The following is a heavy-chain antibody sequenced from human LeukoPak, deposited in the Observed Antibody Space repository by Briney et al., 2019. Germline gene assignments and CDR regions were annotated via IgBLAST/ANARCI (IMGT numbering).Heavy chain of an antibody. CDR2: INYSGST. CDR3: ARLSDY. Sequence: SETLSLTCTVSGGSISGSHYYWGWIRQPPGKGLEWIGSINYSGSTYYNPSLKTRVTISVDTSKNQFSLRLNSVTAADTAVYYCARLSDYWGQGTLVTVSS. V-gene: IGHV4-39*01. CDR1: GGSISGSHYY. J-gene: IGHJ4*02.